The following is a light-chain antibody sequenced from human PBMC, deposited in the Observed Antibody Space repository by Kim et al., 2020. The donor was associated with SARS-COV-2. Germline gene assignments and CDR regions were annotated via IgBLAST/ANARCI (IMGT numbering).Light chain of an antibody. CDR2: EVS. J-gene: IGLJ3*02. CDR3: SSYAGGNNWV. CDR1: SSDVGGYNY. Sequence: GQSVTIACNGTSSDVGGYNYVSWYQQHPGNAPKLIIYEVSKRPSGVPDRFSGSKSGNTASLTVSGLQAEDEADYYCSSYAGGNNWVFGGGTQLTVL. V-gene: IGLV2-8*01.